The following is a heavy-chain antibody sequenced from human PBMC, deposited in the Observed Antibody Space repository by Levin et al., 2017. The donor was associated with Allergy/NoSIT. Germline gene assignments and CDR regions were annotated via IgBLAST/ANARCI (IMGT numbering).Heavy chain of an antibody. J-gene: IGHJ4*02. CDR3: ARLYNSDSSIYRHFDY. CDR1: GFTFSNYC. CDR2: IKQDGSEK. V-gene: IGHV3-7*01. Sequence: GESLKISCAASGFTFSNYCMTWVRQAPGKGLEWVANIKQDGSEKYYVDSVKGRFTISRDNAKNSLYLQMNSLRDEDTAVYYCARLYNSDSSIYRHFDYWGQGTQVTVSS. D-gene: IGHD6-19*01.